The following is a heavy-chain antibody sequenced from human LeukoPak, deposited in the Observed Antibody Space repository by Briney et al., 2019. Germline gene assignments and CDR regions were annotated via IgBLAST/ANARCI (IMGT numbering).Heavy chain of an antibody. CDR2: INPSGGST. CDR1: GYTFTSYG. CDR3: ARGPYGDYLFDY. V-gene: IGHV1-46*01. Sequence: ASVKVSCKASGYTFTSYGISWVRQAPGQGLEWMGIINPSGGSTSYAQKFQGRVTMTRDTSTSTVYMELSSLRSEDTAVYYCARGPYGDYLFDYWGQGTLVTVSS. J-gene: IGHJ4*02. D-gene: IGHD4-17*01.